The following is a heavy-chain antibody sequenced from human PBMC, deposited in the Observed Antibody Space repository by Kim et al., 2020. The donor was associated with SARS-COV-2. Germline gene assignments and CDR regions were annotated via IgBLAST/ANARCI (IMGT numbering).Heavy chain of an antibody. CDR1: GFTFSSYA. J-gene: IGHJ4*02. CDR2: ISYDGSNK. V-gene: IGHV3-30*04. D-gene: IGHD6-19*01. CDR3: ARQPAVAGHFDY. Sequence: GGSLRLSCAASGFTFSSYAMHWVRQAPGKGLEWVAVISYDGSNKYYADSVKGRFTISRDNSKNTLYLQMNSLRAEDTAVYYCARQPAVAGHFDYWGQGTLVTVSS.